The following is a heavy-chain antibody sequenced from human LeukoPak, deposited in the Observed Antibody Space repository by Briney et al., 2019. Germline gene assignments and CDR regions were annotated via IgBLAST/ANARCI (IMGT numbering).Heavy chain of an antibody. Sequence: PGGSLKLSCAASGFTFSGSAMHWVRQASGKGLEWVGRIRSKANSYATAYAASVKGRFTISRDDSKNTAYLHMNSLKTEDTAVYYCTRRGPMVRGVSHPNYYYYGMDVWGKGTTVTVSS. CDR3: TRRGPMVRGVSHPNYYYYGMDV. D-gene: IGHD3-10*01. J-gene: IGHJ6*04. V-gene: IGHV3-73*01. CDR2: IRSKANSYAT. CDR1: GFTFSGSA.